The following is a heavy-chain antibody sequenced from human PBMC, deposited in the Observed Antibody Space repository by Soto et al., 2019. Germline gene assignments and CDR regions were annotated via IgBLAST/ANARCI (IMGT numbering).Heavy chain of an antibody. Sequence: PSETLSLTCTVSGGSISSNYWTWIRQPPGKGLEWSGYVYNSGSTNNNPSLKSRVTVSEDTSKSQFSLKVNSMTAADTAVYYCARYRREAVAGYTLDYWGQGMLVTVSS. V-gene: IGHV4-59*01. D-gene: IGHD6-13*01. CDR3: ARYRREAVAGYTLDY. J-gene: IGHJ4*02. CDR2: VYNSGST. CDR1: GGSISSNY.